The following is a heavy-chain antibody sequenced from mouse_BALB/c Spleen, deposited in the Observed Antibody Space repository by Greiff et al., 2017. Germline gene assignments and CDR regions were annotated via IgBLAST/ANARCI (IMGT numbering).Heavy chain of an antibody. Sequence: DVQLQQSGAGLVKPGGSLKISCAASGFTFSSYSMAWVSQTPGHRLEWVATISRGGSYTNYTDSVKGRFTITRDTATNTVYLQLSSLTSEDTAVYYCTRDRLRDIAYWGQGTLVTVSA. CDR1: GFTFSSYS. D-gene: IGHD1-1*01. CDR3: TRDRLRDIAY. J-gene: IGHJ3*01. V-gene: IGHV5-6-4*01. CDR2: ISRGGSYT.